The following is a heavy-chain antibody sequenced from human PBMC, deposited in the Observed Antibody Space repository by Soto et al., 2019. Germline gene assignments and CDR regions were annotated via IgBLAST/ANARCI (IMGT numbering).Heavy chain of an antibody. Sequence: QVQLVESGGGVVQPGRSLRLSCAASGFTFSSYGMHWVRQAPGKGLEWVAVIWYDGSNKYYADSLKGRFTISRDNSKNTLYLQMNSLRAEDTAVYYCARAELEEIQLWLGYYFDYWGQGTLVTVSS. CDR1: GFTFSSYG. V-gene: IGHV3-33*01. J-gene: IGHJ4*02. CDR2: IWYDGSNK. CDR3: ARAELEEIQLWLGYYFDY. D-gene: IGHD5-18*01.